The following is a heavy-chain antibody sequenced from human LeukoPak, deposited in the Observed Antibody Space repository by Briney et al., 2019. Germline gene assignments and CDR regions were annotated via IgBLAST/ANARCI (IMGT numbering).Heavy chain of an antibody. Sequence: GGSLRLSCAVSGFTFSSYAMSWVRQAPGRGLEWVSATSDSGDSTYYADSVKGRFTVSRDNSKNTLYLQMNSLRAEDTAVYYCAKKMTITGWLYYFDYWGQGALVTVSS. J-gene: IGHJ4*02. CDR2: TSDSGDST. CDR1: GFTFSSYA. D-gene: IGHD5-24*01. V-gene: IGHV3-23*01. CDR3: AKKMTITGWLYYFDY.